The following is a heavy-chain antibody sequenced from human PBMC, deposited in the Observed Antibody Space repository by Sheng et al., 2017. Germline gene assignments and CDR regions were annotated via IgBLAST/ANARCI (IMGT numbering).Heavy chain of an antibody. CDR2: IIPILGIA. D-gene: IGHD3-22*01. CDR1: GGTFSSYA. V-gene: IGHV1-69*04. Sequence: QVQLVQSGAEVKKPGSSVKVSCKASGGTFSSYAISWVRQAPGQGLEWMGGIIPILGIANYAQKFQGRVTITADKSTSTAYMELSSLRSEDTAVYYCARNPHHPYYDSSFTLDYWGQGTLVTVSS. CDR3: ARNPHHPYYDSSFTLDY. J-gene: IGHJ4*02.